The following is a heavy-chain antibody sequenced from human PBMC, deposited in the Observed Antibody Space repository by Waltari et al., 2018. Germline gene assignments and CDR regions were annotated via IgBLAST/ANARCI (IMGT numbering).Heavy chain of an antibody. J-gene: IGHJ6*02. CDR3: ARDFFTIFGVVGTELYGMDV. CDR1: GGTFSSYT. Sequence: QVQLVQSGAEVKKPGSSVKVSCKASGGTFSSYTISWVRQAPGPGLEWMGRIIPILGIANYEQKCQGRVTITADKSTSTAYMELSSLRSEDTAVYYCARDFFTIFGVVGTELYGMDVWGQGTTVTVSS. D-gene: IGHD3-3*01. V-gene: IGHV1-69*08. CDR2: IIPILGIA.